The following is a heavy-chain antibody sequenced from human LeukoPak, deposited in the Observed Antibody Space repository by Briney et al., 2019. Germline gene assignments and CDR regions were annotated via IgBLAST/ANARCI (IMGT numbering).Heavy chain of an antibody. V-gene: IGHV4-34*01. CDR2: INHSGST. D-gene: IGHD2-15*01. J-gene: IGHJ6*02. CDR3: VRMREGYNYYGMDV. Sequence: PSETLSLTCAVYGGSFSGYYWTWIRQPPGKGLEWIGEINHSGSTNHNPSLKSRVTISIDTSKKQFSLKLTSVTAADTAVYYCVRMREGYNYYGMDVWGQGTTVTVS. CDR1: GGSFSGYY.